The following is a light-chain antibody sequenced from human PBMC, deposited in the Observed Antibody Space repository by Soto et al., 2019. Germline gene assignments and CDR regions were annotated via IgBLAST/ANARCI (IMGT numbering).Light chain of an antibody. CDR2: EVS. Sequence: QSALTQPASVSGSPGQSITFSCTGTSSDVGGHNYVSWYQQHPGKAPKLMIYEVSDRPSGVSNRFSGSKSGNTASLTISGLQAEDEADYYCSSYTSTSTPYVFGTGTKLTV. J-gene: IGLJ1*01. V-gene: IGLV2-14*01. CDR1: SSDVGGHNY. CDR3: SSYTSTSTPYV.